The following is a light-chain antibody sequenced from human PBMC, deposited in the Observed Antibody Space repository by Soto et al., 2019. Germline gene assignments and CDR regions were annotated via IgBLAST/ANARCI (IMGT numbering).Light chain of an antibody. CDR1: QSISDT. CDR3: QQYNNWPWT. V-gene: IGKV3-15*01. Sequence: EIVMTQSPATLSVSPGGRATLXCRASQSISDTYAGYQQKPGQAPRLLIHGASTRATGFPARFSGSGSGTDFTLTISSLQSEDFAVYYCQQYNNWPWTFGQGTKVDIK. CDR2: GAS. J-gene: IGKJ1*01.